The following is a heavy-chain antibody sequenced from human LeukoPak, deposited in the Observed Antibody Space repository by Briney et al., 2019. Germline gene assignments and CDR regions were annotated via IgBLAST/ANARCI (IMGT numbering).Heavy chain of an antibody. V-gene: IGHV1-58*01. D-gene: IGHD1-26*01. CDR3: AADPSGSYWYYYGMDV. J-gene: IGHJ6*02. CDR1: GFTYTSSA. CDR2: IVVGSGNT. Sequence: SVKVSCKASGFTYTSSAVQWVRQASGQRLEWIGWIVVGSGNTNYAQKFQERVTITRDMSTSTAYMELSSLRSEDTAVYYCAADPSGSYWYYYGMDVWGQGTTVTVSS.